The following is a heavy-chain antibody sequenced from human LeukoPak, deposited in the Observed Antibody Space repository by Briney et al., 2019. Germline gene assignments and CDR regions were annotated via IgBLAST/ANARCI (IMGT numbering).Heavy chain of an antibody. CDR1: GFTFSSYS. CDR3: ARDSRACSGGSCYDY. J-gene: IGHJ4*02. V-gene: IGHV3-21*01. Sequence: GGSLRLSCAGSGFTFSSYSMNWVRQAPGKGLEWVSSISSSSSYIYYADSVKGRFTISRDNAKNSLYLQMNSLRAEDTAVYYCARDSRACSGGSCYDYWGQGTLVTVSS. D-gene: IGHD2-15*01. CDR2: ISSSSSYI.